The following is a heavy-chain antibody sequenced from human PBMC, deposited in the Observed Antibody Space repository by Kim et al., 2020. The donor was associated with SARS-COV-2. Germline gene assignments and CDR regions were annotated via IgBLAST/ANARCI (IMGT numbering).Heavy chain of an antibody. D-gene: IGHD6-13*01. CDR3: AKPRQPDY. Sequence: YTNSVKGRLTLSRENAKTHLYLQMSSLIAEDTAIYYCAKPRQPDYWGQGTLVTVSS. V-gene: IGHV3-23*01. J-gene: IGHJ4*02.